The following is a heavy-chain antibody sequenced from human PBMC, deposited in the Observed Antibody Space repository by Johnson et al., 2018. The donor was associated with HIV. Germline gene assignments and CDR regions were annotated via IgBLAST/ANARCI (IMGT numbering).Heavy chain of an antibody. V-gene: IGHV3-11*04. CDR2: ISNSGSTI. D-gene: IGHD1-20*01. J-gene: IGHJ3*02. CDR1: GFIFSDFY. CDR3: ARFGEGITGTSEAFDI. Sequence: QVQVVESGGGVVQPGRSLRLSCTASGFIFSDFYMSWIRQAPGKGLQWVAYISNSGSTIYYADSVKGRFTISRDNAKNSLYLQMNSLRAEDTAVYYCARFGEGITGTSEAFDIWGQGTMVTVSS.